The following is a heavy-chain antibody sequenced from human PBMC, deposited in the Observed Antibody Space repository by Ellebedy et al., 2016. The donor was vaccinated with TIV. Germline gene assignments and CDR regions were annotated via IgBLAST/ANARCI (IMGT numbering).Heavy chain of an antibody. J-gene: IGHJ5*02. CDR3: ARGSSSSLFGSRWFDP. V-gene: IGHV1-24*01. D-gene: IGHD6-6*01. CDR1: GYTLTELS. Sequence: ASVKVSXXVSGYTLTELSMHWVRQAPGKGLEWMGGFDPEDGETIYAQKFQGRVTMTEDTSTDTAYMELSSLRSEDTAVYYCARGSSSSLFGSRWFDPWGQGTLVTVSS. CDR2: FDPEDGET.